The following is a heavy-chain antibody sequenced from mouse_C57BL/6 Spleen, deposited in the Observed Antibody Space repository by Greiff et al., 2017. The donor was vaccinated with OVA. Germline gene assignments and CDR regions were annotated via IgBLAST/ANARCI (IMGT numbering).Heavy chain of an antibody. CDR3: ARGRYY. V-gene: IGHV1-50*01. J-gene: IGHJ2*01. CDR2: IDPSDSYT. Sequence: VQLQQSGAELVKPGASVKLSCKASGYTFTSYWMQWVKQRPGQGLEWIGEIDPSDSYTNYNQKFKGKATLTVDTSSSTAYMQLSSLTSEDSAVYYCARGRYYWGQGTTLTVSS. CDR1: GYTFTSYW.